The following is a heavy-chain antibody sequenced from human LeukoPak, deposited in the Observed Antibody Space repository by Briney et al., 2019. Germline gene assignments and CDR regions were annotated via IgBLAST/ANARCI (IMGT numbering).Heavy chain of an antibody. CDR3: ARGGGYNWFDP. CDR1: GGSFSGYY. CDR2: IKHSGST. J-gene: IGHJ5*02. V-gene: IGHV4-34*01. Sequence: PSETLSLTCAVYGGSFSGYYWSWIRQPPGKGLEGIGEIKHSGSTNYNPSLKSRVTISVVTSKNQFPLKLSSVTAADPAVYYCARGGGYNWFDPWGQGTLATVSS.